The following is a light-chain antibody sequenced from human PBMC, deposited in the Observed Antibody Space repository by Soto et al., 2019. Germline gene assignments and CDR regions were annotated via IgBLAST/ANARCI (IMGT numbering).Light chain of an antibody. V-gene: IGKV3-20*01. CDR1: QSVSSSY. CDR2: GAS. CDR3: QQYSSSPIT. Sequence: EIVLTQSPGTLSLSPGERATLSCRASQSVSSSYLAWYQQKPGQAPRLLIYGASTRATGIPARFSGSGSGTEFTLTICSLQSEDCAVYYCQQYSSSPITFGQGTRLEI. J-gene: IGKJ5*01.